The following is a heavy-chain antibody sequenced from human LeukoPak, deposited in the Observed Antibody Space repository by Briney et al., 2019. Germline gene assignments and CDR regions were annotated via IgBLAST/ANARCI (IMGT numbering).Heavy chain of an antibody. CDR2: INHSGST. J-gene: IGHJ3*02. Sequence: SETLSLTCAVYGGSFSVYYWSWIRQPPGKGLEWIGEINHSGSTKYNPSLKSRVTISVDRSKNQFSLKLSSVTAADTAVYYCARGDSSGYNDAFDIWGQGTMVTVSS. V-gene: IGHV4-34*01. CDR3: ARGDSSGYNDAFDI. D-gene: IGHD3-22*01. CDR1: GGSFSVYY.